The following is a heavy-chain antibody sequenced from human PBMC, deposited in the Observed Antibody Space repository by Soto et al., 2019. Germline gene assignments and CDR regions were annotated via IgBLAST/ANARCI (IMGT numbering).Heavy chain of an antibody. CDR3: AGERGYSGYAPDY. D-gene: IGHD5-12*01. CDR2: INSDGSSA. Sequence: GGSLRLSCAASGFTFSSYWMHWVRQAPGKGLVWVSRINSDGSSASYADSVKGRFTISRDNAKNTLYLQMNSLRAEDTAVYYCAGERGYSGYAPDYWGRGTLVTVSS. V-gene: IGHV3-74*01. J-gene: IGHJ4*02. CDR1: GFTFSSYW.